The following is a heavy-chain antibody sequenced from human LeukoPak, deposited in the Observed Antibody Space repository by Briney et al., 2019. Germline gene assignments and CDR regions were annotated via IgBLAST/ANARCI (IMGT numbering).Heavy chain of an antibody. CDR2: ITGNGGTT. V-gene: IGHV3-23*01. J-gene: IGHJ4*02. CDR1: GFTFSDYA. D-gene: IGHD6-19*01. CDR3: AKGTLVAGATVFDY. Sequence: SGGSLRLSCAASGFTFSDYAMSWVRQAPGKGLEWVSAITGNGGTTYYADSVQGRFTISRDTSKTTLYLQMNSLRADDTAVYFCAKGTLVAGATVFDYWGQGTPVTVSS.